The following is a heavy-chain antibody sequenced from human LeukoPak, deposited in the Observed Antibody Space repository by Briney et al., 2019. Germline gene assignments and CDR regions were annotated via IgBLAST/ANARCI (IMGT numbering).Heavy chain of an antibody. CDR2: IESNVLGGTT. V-gene: IGHV3-15*04. J-gene: IGHJ4*02. D-gene: IGHD2-15*01. CDR1: GFTFTNAW. Sequence: GGSLRLSCAASGFTFTNAWMSWVRQAPGKGLEWVGRIESNVLGGTTDYAAPVKGRFGISRDDSKNSLYLQMNSLKTEDTAIYYCTTHGCTGGTCHIYWGQGTLVTVSS. CDR3: TTHGCTGGTCHIY.